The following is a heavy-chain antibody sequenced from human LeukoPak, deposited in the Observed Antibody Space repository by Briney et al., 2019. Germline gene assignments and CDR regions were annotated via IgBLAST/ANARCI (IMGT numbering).Heavy chain of an antibody. J-gene: IGHJ6*03. CDR1: GFTFRSYA. D-gene: IGHD1-26*01. CDR3: AKTQDGGSRYYYYYMDV. Sequence: GGSLRLSCAASGFTFRSYAMSWVRQAPGKGLEWVSAIGSSGGSTYSADSVKGRFIISRDNSKSTLYLQMNRLRVEDTAVYYCAKTQDGGSRYYYYYMDVWGKGTTVTVSS. V-gene: IGHV3-23*01. CDR2: IGSSGGST.